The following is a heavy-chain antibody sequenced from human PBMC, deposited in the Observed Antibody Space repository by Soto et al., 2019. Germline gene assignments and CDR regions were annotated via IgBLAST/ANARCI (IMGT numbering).Heavy chain of an antibody. V-gene: IGHV3-21*01. D-gene: IGHD6-6*01. Sequence: GGSLRLSCAASGFTFRSYAMNWVRQAPGKGLEWVSSISSRTTYIFDADSVRGRFTISRDNAKNSLYLHMNSLRVEDTAVYYCARDSSSSLAQIDSWGQGTLVTVSS. CDR2: ISSRTTYI. J-gene: IGHJ5*01. CDR1: GFTFRSYA. CDR3: ARDSSSSLAQIDS.